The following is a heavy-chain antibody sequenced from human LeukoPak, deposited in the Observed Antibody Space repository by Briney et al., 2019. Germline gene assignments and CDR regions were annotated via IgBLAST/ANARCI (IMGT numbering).Heavy chain of an antibody. Sequence: PSETLSLTCAVYGGSFSGYYWSWIRQPPGKGLEWIGEINHSGSTNYNPSLKSRVTISVDTSKNQFSLKLSSVTAADTAVYYCARDRLNFWSGYRLHDAFDIWGQGTMVTVSS. CDR2: INHSGST. CDR3: ARDRLNFWSGYRLHDAFDI. V-gene: IGHV4-34*01. D-gene: IGHD3-3*01. CDR1: GGSFSGYY. J-gene: IGHJ3*02.